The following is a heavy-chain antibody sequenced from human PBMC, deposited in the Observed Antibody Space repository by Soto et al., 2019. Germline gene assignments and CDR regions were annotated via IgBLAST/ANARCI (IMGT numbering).Heavy chain of an antibody. D-gene: IGHD1-26*01. Sequence: QVQLQESGPGLVKPSETLSLTCTVSGGSISSYYWSWIRQPPGKGLEWIGYIYYSGSTNYNPSLKRRVTISVDTSKNQSSLKLSSVTAADTAVYYCARRYGSAIDYWGQGTLVTVSS. J-gene: IGHJ4*02. V-gene: IGHV4-59*08. CDR3: ARRYGSAIDY. CDR2: IYYSGST. CDR1: GGSISSYY.